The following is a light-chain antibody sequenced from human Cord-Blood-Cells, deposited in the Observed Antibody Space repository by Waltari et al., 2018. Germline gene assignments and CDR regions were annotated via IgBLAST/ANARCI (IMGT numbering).Light chain of an antibody. CDR2: EGS. V-gene: IGLV2-23*01. Sequence: ALTQPASVSGSPGQSITISCTGTSSDVGSYNLVSWYQQHPGKAPKLMIYEGSKRPSGVSNRFSGSKSGNTASLTISGLQAEDEADYYCCSYAGSSSLYVFGT. CDR3: CSYAGSSSLYV. CDR1: SSDVGSYNL. J-gene: IGLJ1*01.